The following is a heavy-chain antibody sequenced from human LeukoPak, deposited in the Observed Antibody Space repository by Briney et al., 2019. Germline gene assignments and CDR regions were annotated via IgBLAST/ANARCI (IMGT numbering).Heavy chain of an antibody. D-gene: IGHD1-26*01. CDR1: GGSFSDYY. CDR3: ARYREVGATVDY. CDR2: INHSGST. V-gene: IGHV4-34*01. Sequence: SETLSLTCAVYGGSFSDYYWSWVRQPPGKGLEWIGEINHSGSTNYNPSLKSRVTISVDTSKNQFSLKLSSVTAADTAVYYCARYREVGATVDYWGQGTLVTVSS. J-gene: IGHJ4*02.